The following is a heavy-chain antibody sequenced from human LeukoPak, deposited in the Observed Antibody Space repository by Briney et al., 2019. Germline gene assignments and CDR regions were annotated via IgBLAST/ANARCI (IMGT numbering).Heavy chain of an antibody. Sequence: SVRVSCKASGYTFTGYHMQWVPQAPGQGLEWMGRINPNSGDTNYAQEFLGRVTMTRDTSISTAYMELMRLGYNDTAFCACDRRSIAYRSSIDYWRQGTLVTVSS. D-gene: IGHD6-6*01. CDR3: DRRSIAYRSSIDY. CDR2: INPNSGDT. V-gene: IGHV1-2*06. CDR1: GYTFTGYH. J-gene: IGHJ4*02.